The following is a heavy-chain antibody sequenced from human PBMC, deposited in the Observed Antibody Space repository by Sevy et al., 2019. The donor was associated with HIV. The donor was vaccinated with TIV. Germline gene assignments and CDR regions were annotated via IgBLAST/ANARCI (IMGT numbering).Heavy chain of an antibody. V-gene: IGHV3-48*01. Sequence: GGSLRLSCAASGFTFSSYNMNWVRQAPGKGLECISFISSGGHTIYYADSVKGRFTISRDSAKNSVYLQMNSLRVEDTAVYYCARDGAYSDYGMDVWGQGTTVTVSS. D-gene: IGHD2-15*01. CDR2: ISSGGHTI. CDR1: GFTFSSYN. CDR3: ARDGAYSDYGMDV. J-gene: IGHJ6*02.